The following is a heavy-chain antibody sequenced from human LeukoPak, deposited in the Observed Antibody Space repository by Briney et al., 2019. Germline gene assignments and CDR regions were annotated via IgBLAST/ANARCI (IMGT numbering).Heavy chain of an antibody. V-gene: IGHV4-31*02. D-gene: IGHD3-10*01. CDR1: GFTFSSYA. J-gene: IGHJ3*02. CDR2: IYYSGST. Sequence: LRLSCAASGFTFSSYAMSWVRQHPGKGLEWIGYIYYSGSTYYNPSLKGRVTISVDTSKNQFSLKLSSVTAADTAVYYCARVRVEDYYGSGSFPLWAFDIWGQGTMVTVSS. CDR3: ARVRVEDYYGSGSFPLWAFDI.